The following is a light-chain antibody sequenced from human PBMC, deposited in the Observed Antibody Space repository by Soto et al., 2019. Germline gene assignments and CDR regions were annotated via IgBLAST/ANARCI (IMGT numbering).Light chain of an antibody. V-gene: IGLV2-8*01. CDR2: EVS. J-gene: IGLJ1*01. CDR3: SSYAGSRYV. CDR1: SSDVGGYNY. Sequence: SVLTQPPSASGSPGQSVTISCTGTSSDVGGYNYVSWYQQHPGKAPKLMIYEVSKRPSGVPDRFSGSKSGNTAPLTVSGLQAEDEADYYCSSYAGSRYVFGTGTKVTVL.